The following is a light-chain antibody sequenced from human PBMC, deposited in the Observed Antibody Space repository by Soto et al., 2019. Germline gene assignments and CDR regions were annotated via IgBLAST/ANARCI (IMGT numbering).Light chain of an antibody. J-gene: IGKJ3*01. CDR1: QSVSSSY. CDR2: GAS. V-gene: IGKV3-20*01. Sequence: EIVLTQSPGTLSLSPVERATLSCMASQSVSSSYLAWYQQKPGQAPRLLIYGASSRATGLPDRFSGSGSGTDFTLTISRLEPEDFAVYYCQRYGSSTEVTFGPGTKVDIK. CDR3: QRYGSSTEVT.